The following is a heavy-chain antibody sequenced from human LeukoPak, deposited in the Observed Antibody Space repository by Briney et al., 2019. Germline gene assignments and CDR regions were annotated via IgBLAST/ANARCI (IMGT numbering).Heavy chain of an antibody. J-gene: IGHJ4*02. CDR2: IYYSGRT. CDR3: ARGGGDFWSGYYFRKQIVGVSYFDY. D-gene: IGHD3-3*01. Sequence: MASQTLSLTCTVSGGSISSGGYYWSWIRQHPGKGLEWIGYIYYSGRTYYNPSLKSRVTISVDTSKNQFSLKLSSVTAADTAVYYCARGGGDFWSGYYFRKQIVGVSYFDYWGQGTLVTVSS. V-gene: IGHV4-31*03. CDR1: GGSISSGGYY.